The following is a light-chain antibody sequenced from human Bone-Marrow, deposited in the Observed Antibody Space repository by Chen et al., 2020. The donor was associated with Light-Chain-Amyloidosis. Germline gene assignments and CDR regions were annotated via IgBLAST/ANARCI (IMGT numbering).Light chain of an antibody. CDR2: RDT. CDR1: DLPTKY. Sequence: SSELTQPPSVSLSPGQTARITCSGDDLPTKYAYGYQQKPGQAPVLVRHRDTERPSGISERFSGSSSGTTATLTISGVQAEDEADYHCQSADSSGTYEVIFGGGTKLTVL. J-gene: IGLJ2*01. CDR3: QSADSSGTYEVI. V-gene: IGLV3-25*03.